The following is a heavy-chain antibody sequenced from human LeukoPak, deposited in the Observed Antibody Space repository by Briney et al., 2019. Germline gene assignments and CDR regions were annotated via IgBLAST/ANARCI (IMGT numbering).Heavy chain of an antibody. CDR2: FKTNYNQV. V-gene: IGHV3-23*05. CDR3: ARSVPDYTRFDF. D-gene: IGHD4-11*01. CDR1: GFTFSDYA. J-gene: IGHJ4*02. Sequence: GGSLRLSCVAPGFTFSDYAMNWVRQAPGKGLEWVSTFKTNYNQVYYAESVRGRFTISTDNSKNTAYLQMNSLRVEDTALYYCARSVPDYTRFDFWGQGALVTVSS.